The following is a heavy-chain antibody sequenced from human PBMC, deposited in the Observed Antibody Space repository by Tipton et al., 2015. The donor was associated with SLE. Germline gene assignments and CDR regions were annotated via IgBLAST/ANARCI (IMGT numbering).Heavy chain of an antibody. CDR3: ARDTYFDY. V-gene: IGHV4-59*01. J-gene: IGHJ4*02. Sequence: TLSLTCTVSGGSISSYYWGWIRQPPGQGLEWMGYIYYNGSTNYNPSLTSRVTISVDTSKNQFSLKLSSVTAADTAVYYCARDTYFDYWGQGTLVTVSS. CDR1: GGSISSYY. CDR2: IYYNGST.